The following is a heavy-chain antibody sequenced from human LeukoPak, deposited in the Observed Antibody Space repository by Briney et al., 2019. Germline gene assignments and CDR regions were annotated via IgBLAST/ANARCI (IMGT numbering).Heavy chain of an antibody. CDR1: GYSFTSYW. CDR2: IDPSDSYT. CDR3: ARRRSSWYGDLDY. J-gene: IGHJ4*02. V-gene: IGHV5-10-1*01. Sequence: GESLKISCKGFGYSFTSYWISWVRQMPGNGLEWMGRIDPSDSYTSYSPSFQGHVTISADKSISTAYLQWSSLKASGTAMYYCARRRSSWYGDLDYWGQGTLVTVSS. D-gene: IGHD6-13*01.